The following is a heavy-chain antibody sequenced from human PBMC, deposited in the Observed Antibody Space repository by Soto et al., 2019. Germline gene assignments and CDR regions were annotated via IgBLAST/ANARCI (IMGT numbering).Heavy chain of an antibody. J-gene: IGHJ4*02. D-gene: IGHD6-19*01. V-gene: IGHV6-1*01. CDR1: GDSVSSNSAA. CDR2: TYYRSKWYN. CDR3: ARAKYSSGWSDFAY. Sequence: QVQLQQSGPGLVKPSQTLSLTCAISGDSVSSNSAAWNWIRQSPSRGLEWLGRTYYRSKWYNDYAVSVNSRITSSPDRYKSRFSLQLNSVTPEDTDVYDCARAKYSSGWSDFAYTGRRTLVTVSS.